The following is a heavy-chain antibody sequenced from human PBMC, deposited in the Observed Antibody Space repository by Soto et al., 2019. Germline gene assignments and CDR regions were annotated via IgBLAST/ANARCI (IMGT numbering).Heavy chain of an antibody. CDR2: ISAYNANT. CDR3: SRVPSNRYYYGIDV. J-gene: IGHJ6*02. V-gene: IGHV1-18*01. Sequence: QVQLVQSGAEVKKPGASVKVSCKASGYTFTNYGISWVRQAPGQGLEWMGWISAYNANTNYAQKLQGRVTMTTDTSTSTAYMELRRLRSDDTAVDYCSRVPSNRYYYGIDVWGQGTTVTVSS. D-gene: IGHD3-3*01. CDR1: GYTFTNYG.